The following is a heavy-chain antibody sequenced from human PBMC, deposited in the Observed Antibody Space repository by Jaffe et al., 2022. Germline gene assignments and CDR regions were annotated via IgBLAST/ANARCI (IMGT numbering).Heavy chain of an antibody. CDR1: GFTFSSYG. CDR3: AKDRSVYYGSGSYGVNWFDP. D-gene: IGHD3-10*01. CDR2: IRYDGSNK. J-gene: IGHJ5*02. Sequence: QVQLVESGGGVVQPGGSLRLSCAASGFTFSSYGMHWVRQAPGKGLEWVAFIRYDGSNKYYADSVKGRFTISRDNSKNTLYLQMNSLRAEDTAVYYCAKDRSVYYGSGSYGVNWFDPWGQGTLVTVSS. V-gene: IGHV3-30*02.